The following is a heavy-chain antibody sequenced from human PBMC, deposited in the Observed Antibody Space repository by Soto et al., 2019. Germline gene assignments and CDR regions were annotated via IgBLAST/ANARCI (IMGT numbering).Heavy chain of an antibody. CDR1: GFTFRNAW. J-gene: IGHJ4*02. D-gene: IGHD4-17*01. Sequence: GSLRLSCVASGFTFRNAWMSWVRQAPGKGLEWVGRIKSETDGGTTDYAAPVKGRFTISRDDSKNMLYLQMNSLKTEDTAVYFCTTGVTVTYYYFDYWGQGTLVTVLL. CDR2: IKSETDGGTT. CDR3: TTGVTVTYYYFDY. V-gene: IGHV3-15*01.